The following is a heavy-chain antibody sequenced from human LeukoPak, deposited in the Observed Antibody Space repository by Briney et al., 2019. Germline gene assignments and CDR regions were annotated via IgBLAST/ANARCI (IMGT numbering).Heavy chain of an antibody. V-gene: IGHV3-7*03. D-gene: IGHD3-16*01. CDR1: GFTFSTYW. CDR3: AGGRRQFDP. Sequence: PGGSLRLSCAASGFTFSTYWMSWVRQAPGKGPEWVANIKQDGSEKYYVDSVKGRFTISRDNAKNSLYLQMNSLRAEDTAVYYCAGGRRQFDPWGQGTLVTVSS. CDR2: IKQDGSEK. J-gene: IGHJ5*02.